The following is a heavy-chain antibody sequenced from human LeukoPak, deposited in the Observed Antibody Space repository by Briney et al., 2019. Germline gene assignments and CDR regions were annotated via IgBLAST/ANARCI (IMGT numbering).Heavy chain of an antibody. J-gene: IGHJ4*02. V-gene: IGHV1-69*05. CDR1: GGTFSSYA. D-gene: IGHD7-27*01. CDR2: IIATFGTT. CDR3: ASAWGSYFDS. Sequence: VASVKVSYKASGGTFSSYAISWVRQAPGQGLEWMERIIATFGTTNYAQQFQGRVTITTDESTSTAYMELSSLRSEDTAVYYCASAWGSYFDSWGQGTLVTVSS.